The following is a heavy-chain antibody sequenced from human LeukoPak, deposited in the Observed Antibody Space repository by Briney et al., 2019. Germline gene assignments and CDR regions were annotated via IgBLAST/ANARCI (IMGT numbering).Heavy chain of an antibody. J-gene: IGHJ5*02. CDR3: ARDYYYDSSGYNWFDP. D-gene: IGHD3-22*01. Sequence: ASVKVSCKASGGTFSSYAISWVRQAPGQGLEWMGGIIPIFGTASYAQKFQGRVTITADKSTSTAYMELSSLRSEDTAVYYCARDYYYDSSGYNWFDPWGQGTLVTVSS. CDR2: IIPIFGTA. CDR1: GGTFSSYA. V-gene: IGHV1-69*06.